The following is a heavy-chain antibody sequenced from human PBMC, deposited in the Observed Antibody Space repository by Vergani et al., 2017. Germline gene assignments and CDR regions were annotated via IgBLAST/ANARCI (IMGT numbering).Heavy chain of an antibody. Sequence: QVQLVQSGAEVKKPGSSVKVSCKASGGTFSSYAISWVRQAPGQGLEWMGGIIPIFGTATNAQQFQGRVTITADESTSTAYMELRSLRSEDTAVYYCARATYETYYYYGMDVWGQGTTVTVSS. CDR3: ARATYETYYYYGMDV. CDR1: GGTFSSYA. D-gene: IGHD3-22*01. J-gene: IGHJ6*02. CDR2: IIPIFGTA. V-gene: IGHV1-69*12.